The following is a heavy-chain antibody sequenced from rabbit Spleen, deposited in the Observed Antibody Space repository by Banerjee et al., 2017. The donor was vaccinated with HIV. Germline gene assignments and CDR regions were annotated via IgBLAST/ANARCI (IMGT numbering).Heavy chain of an antibody. CDR2: IVPIFGVT. J-gene: IGHJ4*01. Sequence: QLVESGGGLVQPGGSLKLSCKASGFDFSTYSMSWVCQAPGKGLEWIGYIVPIFGVTYYANWVNGRFTISSHNAQNTLYLQLNSLTAADTATYFCARDGAGGSYFALWGPGTLVTVS. V-gene: IGHV1S7*01. CDR1: GFDFSTYS. CDR3: ARDGAGGSYFAL. D-gene: IGHD8-1*01.